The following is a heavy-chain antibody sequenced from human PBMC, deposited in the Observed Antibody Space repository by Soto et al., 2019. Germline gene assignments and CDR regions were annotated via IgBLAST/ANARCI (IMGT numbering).Heavy chain of an antibody. D-gene: IGHD3-3*02. V-gene: IGHV3-23*01. CDR2: IGGGDDI. CDR3: AKDSISYNGIYDAFDV. J-gene: IGHJ3*01. CDR1: GFTFSNYA. Sequence: VQLLESGGGLVQPGGSLRLSCEASGFTFSNYAMAWVRQTPGAGPEWVSTIGGGDDIFYAESMQCRFIISTDDSRSTMYLQMDNLRVDDTAIYFCAKDSISYNGIYDAFDVWGQGTVVTVSS.